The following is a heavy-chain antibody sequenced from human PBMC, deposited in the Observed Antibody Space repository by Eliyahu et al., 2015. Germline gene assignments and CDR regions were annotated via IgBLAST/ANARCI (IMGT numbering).Heavy chain of an antibody. J-gene: IGHJ4*02. Sequence: VPGKGLEWVSSLTSHDSTYIYYADSVKGRFTISRDNAKNSLYLQMNSLRAEDTAVYYCARALIGEWLLPDYWGQGTLVTVSS. V-gene: IGHV3-21*01. D-gene: IGHD3-3*01. CDR2: LTSHDSTYI. CDR3: ARALIGEWLLPDY.